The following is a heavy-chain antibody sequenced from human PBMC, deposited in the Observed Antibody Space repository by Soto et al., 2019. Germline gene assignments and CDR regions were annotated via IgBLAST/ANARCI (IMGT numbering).Heavy chain of an antibody. CDR2: IGKQGGTK. V-gene: IGHV3-33*01. CDR1: GFLFSRFG. D-gene: IGHD1-1*01. CDR3: ASDDEYDDNGLDN. J-gene: IGHJ4*02. Sequence: QVQLVESGGGVVQPGTSLRLSCAASGFLFSRFGMHWVRQAPGKWLEWVAVIGKQGGTKDYADSVRGLYTISRDNSRNTWFLEMSSLRVEDPAVYYCASDDEYDDNGLDNWGQGTLVTVSS.